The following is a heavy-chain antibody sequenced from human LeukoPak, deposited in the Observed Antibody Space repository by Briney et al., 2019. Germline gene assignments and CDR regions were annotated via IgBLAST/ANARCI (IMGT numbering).Heavy chain of an antibody. D-gene: IGHD2-2*01. J-gene: IGHJ6*02. Sequence: GGPLRLSCAASGFTFSSYSMNWVRQAPGKGLEWVSYISSSSSTIYYADSVKGRFTISRDNAKNSLYLQMNSLRAEDTAVYYCARVDCSSTSCQIRNYYYYGMDVWGQGTTVTVSS. CDR3: ARVDCSSTSCQIRNYYYYGMDV. V-gene: IGHV3-48*01. CDR2: ISSSSSTI. CDR1: GFTFSSYS.